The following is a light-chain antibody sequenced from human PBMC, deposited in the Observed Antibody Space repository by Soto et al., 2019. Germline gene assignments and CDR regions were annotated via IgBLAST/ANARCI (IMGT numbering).Light chain of an antibody. CDR2: SNN. CDR3: GAWDDSLNGYV. V-gene: IGLV1-44*01. Sequence: QSVLTQPPSASGTPGQRVTISCSGSSSNIGSRNVNWYQQLPGTAPKLLIYSNNQGPSRVPDRFSGSKSGTSASLAISGLQSEDEADYYCGAWDDSLNGYVFGTGTKLTVL. CDR1: SSNIGSRN. J-gene: IGLJ1*01.